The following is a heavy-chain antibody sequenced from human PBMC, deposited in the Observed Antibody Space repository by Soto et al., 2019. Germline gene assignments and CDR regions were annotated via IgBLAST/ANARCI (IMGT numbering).Heavy chain of an antibody. V-gene: IGHV3-23*04. Sequence: EVQLVESGGGLVQPGGSLTLSCAASGFTSNNFAMSWVRQAPGKGLEWVSSISASGDSIYYADSVRGRFTISRDNSKNTMYLQMNSLRADDTAIYYCAKGSSTSIPWLDYWGQGTPVTVSS. J-gene: IGHJ4*02. CDR1: GFTSNNFA. D-gene: IGHD2-2*01. CDR3: AKGSSTSIPWLDY. CDR2: ISASGDSI.